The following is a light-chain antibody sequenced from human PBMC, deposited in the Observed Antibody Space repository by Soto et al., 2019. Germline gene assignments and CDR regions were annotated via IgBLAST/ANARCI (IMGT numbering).Light chain of an antibody. Sequence: QSALTQPPSVSGSPGQSVTISCTGASTDFVGYNRVSWSQQPPGTAPKPLIYEVSTRRSGVPDRFPGSKSGNTASLTISGLQAADEADYYCRLYTSENADVFGAGTKVTVL. J-gene: IGLJ1*01. CDR1: STDFVGYNR. CDR2: EVS. V-gene: IGLV2-18*01. CDR3: RLYTSENADV.